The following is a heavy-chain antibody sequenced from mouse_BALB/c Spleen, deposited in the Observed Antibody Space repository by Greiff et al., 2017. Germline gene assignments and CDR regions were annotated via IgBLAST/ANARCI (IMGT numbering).Heavy chain of an antibody. CDR3: ARRPALSY. CDR2: IYPGDGDT. Sequence: VQLQESGAELVRPGSSVKISCKASGYAFSSYWMNWVKQRPGQGLEWIGQIYPGDGDTNYNGKFKGKATLTADKSSSTAYMQLSSLTSEDSAVYFCARRPALSYWGQGTTLTVSS. J-gene: IGHJ2*01. CDR1: GYAFSSYW. V-gene: IGHV1-80*01.